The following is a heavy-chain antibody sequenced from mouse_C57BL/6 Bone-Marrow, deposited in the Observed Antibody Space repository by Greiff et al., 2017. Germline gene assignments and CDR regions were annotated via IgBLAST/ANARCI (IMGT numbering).Heavy chain of an antibody. V-gene: IGHV5-17*01. D-gene: IGHD1-1*01. CDR1: GFTFSDYG. J-gene: IGHJ4*01. CDR2: ISSGSSTI. Sequence: EVKLMESGGGLVKPGGSLKLSCAASGFTFSDYGMHWVRQAPEKGLEWVAYISSGSSTIYYADTGKGRFTISRDNAKNTLFLQMTSLRSEDTAMYYSAITTVVATDAMDYWGQGTSVTVSS. CDR3: AITTVVATDAMDY.